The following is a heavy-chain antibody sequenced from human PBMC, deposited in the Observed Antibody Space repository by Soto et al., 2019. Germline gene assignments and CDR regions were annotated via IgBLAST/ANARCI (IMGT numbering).Heavy chain of an antibody. CDR3: AKMVGRWFGSDNWFDP. CDR2: ISSSSSYI. CDR1: GFTFSSYS. D-gene: IGHD3-10*01. Sequence: GGSLSLSCSASGFTFSSYSMNWVRQAPGKGLEWVSSISSSSSYIYYADSVKGRFTISRDNAKNSLYLQMNSLRAEDTAVYYCAKMVGRWFGSDNWFDPWGQGTLVTVSS. J-gene: IGHJ5*02. V-gene: IGHV3-21*01.